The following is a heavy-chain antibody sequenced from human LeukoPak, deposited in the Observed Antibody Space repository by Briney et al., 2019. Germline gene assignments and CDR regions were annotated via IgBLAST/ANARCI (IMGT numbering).Heavy chain of an antibody. V-gene: IGHV1-69*01. Sequence: SVNVSFKASGGTFISYAISWVRQAPGQGLEWMGGIIPIFGTANYAQKFQGRVTITADESTSTAYMELSSLRSEDTAVYYCARDQIPYSSSSTAYYYYGMDVWGQGTTVTVSS. CDR3: ARDQIPYSSSSTAYYYYGMDV. CDR2: IIPIFGTA. J-gene: IGHJ6*02. CDR1: GGTFISYA. D-gene: IGHD6-13*01.